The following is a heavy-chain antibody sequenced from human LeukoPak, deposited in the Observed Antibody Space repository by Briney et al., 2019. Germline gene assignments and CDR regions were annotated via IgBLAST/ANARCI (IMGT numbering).Heavy chain of an antibody. Sequence: GGSLRLSCAASGFTFSDYYMSWIRQAPGKGLEWVSYISSSGSTIYYADSVKGRFTISRDNAKNSLYLQMNSLRAEDTAVYYCARGAPPGYPPYYYYGMDVWGQGTTVTVSS. CDR2: ISSSGSTI. D-gene: IGHD5-18*01. CDR1: GFTFSDYY. J-gene: IGHJ6*02. V-gene: IGHV3-11*01. CDR3: ARGAPPGYPPYYYYGMDV.